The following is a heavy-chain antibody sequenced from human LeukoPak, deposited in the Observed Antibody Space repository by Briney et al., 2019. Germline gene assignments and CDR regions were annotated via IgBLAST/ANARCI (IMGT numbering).Heavy chain of an antibody. CDR3: ARGKVSSGIQVWLPSY. D-gene: IGHD5-18*01. Sequence: ASVKVSCKASGHTFTGYSIHWVRQAPGQGLEWMGWINPNSGGTNYAQKFQGRVTMTRDTSISTAYMELSGLRSDDTAVYYCARGKVSSGIQVWLPSYWGQGTLVTVSS. CDR2: INPNSGGT. V-gene: IGHV1-2*02. J-gene: IGHJ4*02. CDR1: GHTFTGYS.